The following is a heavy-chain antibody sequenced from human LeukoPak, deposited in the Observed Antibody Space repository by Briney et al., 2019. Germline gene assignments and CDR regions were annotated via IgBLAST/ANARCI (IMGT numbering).Heavy chain of an antibody. V-gene: IGHV4-34*01. J-gene: IGHJ4*02. CDR3: ARLDSGYDL. Sequence: PSETLALTCAVYGGSFSGYYWSWIRQPPGKGLEWIGEINHSGSTNYNPSLKSRVTISVDTSKNQFSLKLSSVTAADTAVYYCARLDSGYDLGGQGTLVTVSS. CDR2: INHSGST. D-gene: IGHD5-12*01. CDR1: GGSFSGYY.